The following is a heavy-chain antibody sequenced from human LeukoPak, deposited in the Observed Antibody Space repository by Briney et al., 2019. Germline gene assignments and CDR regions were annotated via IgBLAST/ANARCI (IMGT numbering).Heavy chain of an antibody. Sequence: SETLSLTCTVSGGSVSSGLYYWSWIRQPAGKGLEWIGRIYTSGNTNYNPSLKSRVTISEDSSKNQFSLKLSSVTAADTAVYYCARGLYCSAGSCFSSNWFDPWGQGTLVTVSS. V-gene: IGHV4-61*10. CDR2: IYTSGNT. D-gene: IGHD2-15*01. CDR1: GGSVSSGLYY. J-gene: IGHJ5*02. CDR3: ARGLYCSAGSCFSSNWFDP.